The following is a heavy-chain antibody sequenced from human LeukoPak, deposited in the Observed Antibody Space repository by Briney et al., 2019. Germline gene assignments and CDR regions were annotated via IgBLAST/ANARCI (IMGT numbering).Heavy chain of an antibody. D-gene: IGHD5-12*01. CDR3: SRDSYSGYDPTDAFDI. Sequence: GGSLRLSCAASGFTVRSYAMSSVRQAPGKGLEWVSSISGSGGSTYYADSVKGRFTFSRDNSKNTLYLQMNSLRAEDTAVYYCSRDSYSGYDPTDAFDIWGQGTMVTVSS. J-gene: IGHJ3*02. V-gene: IGHV3-23*01. CDR2: ISGSGGST. CDR1: GFTVRSYA.